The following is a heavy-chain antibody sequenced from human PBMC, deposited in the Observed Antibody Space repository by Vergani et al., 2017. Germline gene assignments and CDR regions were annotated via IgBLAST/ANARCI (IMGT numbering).Heavy chain of an antibody. V-gene: IGHV3-48*01. CDR2: ISSSSSTI. D-gene: IGHD3-10*01. CDR1: GFTFSSYS. CDR3: ARGDYYGSGSYYGRDY. Sequence: EVQLVESGGGLVQPGGSLRLSCAASGFTFSSYSMNWVRQAPGKGLEWVSYISSSSSTIYYADSVKGRFTISRDNAKNSLYLQMNSLRAEDTAVYYCARGDYYGSGSYYGRDYWGQGTLVTVSS. J-gene: IGHJ4*02.